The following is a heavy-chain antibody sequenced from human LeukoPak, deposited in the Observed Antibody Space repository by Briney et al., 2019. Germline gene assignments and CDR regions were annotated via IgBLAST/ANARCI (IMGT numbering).Heavy chain of an antibody. CDR3: ARGDYVWGSNRLGWFDP. D-gene: IGHD3-16*02. Sequence: SETLSLTCTVSGDPINSYYWSWLRQPPGKGLEWIGYIFYSGNTNYNASLKSRVTISVDTSKNQFSLKLSSVTAADTAVYYCARGDYVWGSNRLGWFDPWGQGTQVTVSS. J-gene: IGHJ5*02. CDR1: GDPINSYY. CDR2: IFYSGNT. V-gene: IGHV4-59*01.